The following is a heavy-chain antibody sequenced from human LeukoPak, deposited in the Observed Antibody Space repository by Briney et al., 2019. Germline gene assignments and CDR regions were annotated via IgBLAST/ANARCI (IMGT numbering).Heavy chain of an antibody. CDR2: ISSSSSYI. CDR1: GFTFSSYS. Sequence: PGGSLRLSCAASGFTFSSYSMNWVRQAPGKGLEWVSSISSSSSYIYYADSVKGRFTISRDNAKNSLYLQMNSLRAEDTAVYYCASGIYYGSGIYRNDYHWGQGTLVTVSS. J-gene: IGHJ4*02. CDR3: ASGIYYGSGIYRNDYH. V-gene: IGHV3-21*01. D-gene: IGHD3-10*01.